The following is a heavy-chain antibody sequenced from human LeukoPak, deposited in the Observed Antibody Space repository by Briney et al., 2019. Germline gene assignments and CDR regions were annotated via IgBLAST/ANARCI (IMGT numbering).Heavy chain of an antibody. J-gene: IGHJ4*02. D-gene: IGHD5-12*01. Sequence: SQTLSLTCAVSGGSISSGGYSWSWIRQPPGKGLEWIGYISHSGSTYYNPSLKSRVTISVDRSKNQFSLKLSSVTAADTAMYYCARGGYSGYDRIDYWGQGTLVTVSS. CDR3: ARGGYSGYDRIDY. CDR2: ISHSGST. V-gene: IGHV4-30-2*01. CDR1: GGSISSGGYS.